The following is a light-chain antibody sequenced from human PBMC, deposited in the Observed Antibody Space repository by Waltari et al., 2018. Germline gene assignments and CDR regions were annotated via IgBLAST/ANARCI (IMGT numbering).Light chain of an antibody. CDR2: KIN. J-gene: IGLJ2*01. Sequence: QTVVTQEPSVSVSPGGTVTPTSALSPGSLPSSSYVSWYRQTPGHAPRTLIYKINSRSAGVPDRFSGSFLGNKAALTSTGAQADDESDYYCLMYMGSGIWVLGGGTKVTVL. V-gene: IGLV8-61*01. CDR3: LMYMGSGIWV. CDR1: PGSLPSSSY.